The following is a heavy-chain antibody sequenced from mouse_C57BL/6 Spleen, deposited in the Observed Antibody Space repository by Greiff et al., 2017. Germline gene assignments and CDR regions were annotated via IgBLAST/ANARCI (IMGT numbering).Heavy chain of an antibody. J-gene: IGHJ1*03. CDR3: ARRGYYCSMYFDV. CDR2: ILPGSGST. Sequence: QVQLQQSGAELMKPGASVKLSCKATGYTFTGYWIEWVKQRPGHGLEWLGEILPGSGSTNYNEKFKGKATFTADNSSTTAYMQLSSLTTEDSSIYYCARRGYYCSMYFDVWGTGTTVTVSS. V-gene: IGHV1-9*01. CDR1: GYTFTGYW. D-gene: IGHD1-1*01.